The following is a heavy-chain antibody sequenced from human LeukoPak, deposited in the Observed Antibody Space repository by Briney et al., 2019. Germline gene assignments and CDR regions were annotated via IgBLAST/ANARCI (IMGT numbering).Heavy chain of an antibody. CDR1: GFTFSSYA. V-gene: IGHV3-23*01. CDR3: AKGRNRVNDFWSSYYYMDV. D-gene: IGHD3-3*01. CDR2: ISGSGAST. Sequence: PGGSLRLSCAASGFTFSSYAMSWVRQAPGKGLEWVSAISGSGASTYYADSVKGRFTISRDNSKNTLYLQMNSLRAEDTAVYYCAKGRNRVNDFWSSYYYMDVWGKGTTVTVSS. J-gene: IGHJ6*03.